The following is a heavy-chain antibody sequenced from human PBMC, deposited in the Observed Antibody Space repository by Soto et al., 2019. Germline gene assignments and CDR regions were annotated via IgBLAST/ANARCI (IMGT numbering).Heavy chain of an antibody. D-gene: IGHD6-19*01. CDR2: IYYSGST. CDR1: GGSISSYY. CDR3: ARRERVKQRGSGWYFDY. J-gene: IGHJ4*02. Sequence: QVQLQESGPGLVKPSETLSLTCTVSGGSISSYYWSWIRQPPGKGLEWIGYIYYSGSTNYNPSLKSRVTISVDTSKNQFSLKLSSVTAADTAVYYCARRERVKQRGSGWYFDYWGQGTLVTVSS. V-gene: IGHV4-59*01.